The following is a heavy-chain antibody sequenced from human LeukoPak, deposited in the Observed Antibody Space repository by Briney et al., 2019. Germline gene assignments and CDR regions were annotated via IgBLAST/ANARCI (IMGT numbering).Heavy chain of an antibody. V-gene: IGHV3-23*01. Sequence: GGSLRLSCAASGXTFGSFAMGWVRQTPEKGLAWVSTITVGATTYYTDSVKGRFTISRDNFRNTLYLQMNSLRAEDTAVYYCMKGTSAGNKGGDYWGQGTLVIVSS. J-gene: IGHJ4*02. CDR2: ITVGATT. CDR3: MKGTSAGNKGGDY. CDR1: GXTFGSFA. D-gene: IGHD6-13*01.